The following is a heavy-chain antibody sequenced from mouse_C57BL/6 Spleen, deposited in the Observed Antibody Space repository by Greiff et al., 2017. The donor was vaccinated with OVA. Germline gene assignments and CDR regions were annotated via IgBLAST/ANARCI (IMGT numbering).Heavy chain of an antibody. CDR1: GYTFTSYW. CDR3: ARGGDDYDSYWYFDV. CDR2: IYPGSGST. V-gene: IGHV1-55*01. Sequence: QVHVKQPGAELVKPGASVKMSCKASGYTFTSYWITWVKQRPGQGLEWIGDIYPGSGSTNYNEKFKSKATLTVDTSSSTAYMQLSSLTSEDSAVYYCARGGDDYDSYWYFDVWGTGTTVTVSS. D-gene: IGHD2-4*01. J-gene: IGHJ1*03.